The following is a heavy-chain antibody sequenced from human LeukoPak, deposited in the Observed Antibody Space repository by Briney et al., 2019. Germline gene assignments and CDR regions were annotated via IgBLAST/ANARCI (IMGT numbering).Heavy chain of an antibody. V-gene: IGHV4-31*03. CDR3: ARAPYDSSGYYYGGFDY. D-gene: IGHD3-22*01. CDR2: IYYRGST. CDR1: GGSISSGGYY. Sequence: SETLSLTCTVSGGSISSGGYYWSWIRQHPGKGLEWIGYIYYRGSTYYNPSLKSRVTISVDTSKNQFSLKLSSVTAADTAVYYCARAPYDSSGYYYGGFDYWGQGTLVTVSS. J-gene: IGHJ4*02.